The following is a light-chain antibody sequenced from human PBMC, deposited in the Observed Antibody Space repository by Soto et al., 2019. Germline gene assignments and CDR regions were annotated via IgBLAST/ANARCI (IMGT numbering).Light chain of an antibody. CDR1: QSVNSN. CDR2: GAS. CDR3: QQYRDWPPLT. Sequence: EIVMTQSPATLSVSPGERATLSFRASQSVNSNLAWYQQKPGQPPRLLIYGASTRAAGIPARFSGSGSGTEFTLTISTLQSEDFALYYCQQYRDWPPLTFGGGTKVDI. V-gene: IGKV3-15*01. J-gene: IGKJ4*01.